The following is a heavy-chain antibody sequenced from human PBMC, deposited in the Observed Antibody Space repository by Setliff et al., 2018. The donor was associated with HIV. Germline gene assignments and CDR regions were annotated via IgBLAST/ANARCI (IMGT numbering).Heavy chain of an antibody. CDR2: ISAYNGNT. J-gene: IGHJ4*02. CDR3: ARAPFYYGSGSYQTFDY. V-gene: IGHV1-2*04. CDR1: GYTFTSYA. Sequence: ASVKVSCQASGYTFTSYAMHWVRQAPGQRLEWMGWISAYNGNTNYAQKFQGWVTMPRDTSISTAYMELSMLRSDDTAVYYCARAPFYYGSGSYQTFDYWGQGTLVTVSS. D-gene: IGHD3-10*01.